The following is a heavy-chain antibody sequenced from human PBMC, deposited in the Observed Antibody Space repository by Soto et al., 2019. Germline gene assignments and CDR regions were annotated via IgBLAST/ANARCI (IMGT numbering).Heavy chain of an antibody. CDR2: IRGKANNSAP. Sequence: EVPLVESGGGLVQPGGSLKLSCAASGFTFGASAMHWVRPASGKGLEWVGRIRGKANNSAPSYGASVKGRFTVSRDDSQNTAFLQMNSLKTEDTAVDYCTREAETAATDDAVERGGQGTMVTVAA. CDR3: TREAETAATDDAVER. CDR1: GFTFGASA. V-gene: IGHV3-73*02. D-gene: IGHD2-15*01. J-gene: IGHJ3*01.